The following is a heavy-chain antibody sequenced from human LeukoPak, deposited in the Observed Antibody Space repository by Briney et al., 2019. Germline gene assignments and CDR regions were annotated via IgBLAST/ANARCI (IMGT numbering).Heavy chain of an antibody. CDR3: AKALRYFDWLLYGPEFDY. D-gene: IGHD3-9*01. Sequence: GGSLRLSCAASGFTFSSYAMSWVRQAPGKGLEWVSAISGSGGSTYYADSVKGRFTISRDNSKNTLYLQMNSLRAEDTAVYYCAKALRYFDWLLYGPEFDYWGQGTLVTVSS. J-gene: IGHJ4*02. CDR2: ISGSGGST. V-gene: IGHV3-23*01. CDR1: GFTFSSYA.